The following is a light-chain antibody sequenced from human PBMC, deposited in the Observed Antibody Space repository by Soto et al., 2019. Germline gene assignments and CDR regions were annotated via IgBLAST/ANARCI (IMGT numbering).Light chain of an antibody. J-gene: IGKJ2*01. CDR2: AAS. CDR3: QQTYRTPYT. Sequence: DIQMTQSPSSLSASVGDRVTLTCRASQGISGYLNWYQQRPGQAPKLLIYAASNLQSGVPSRFTGTESGTDFTLTISSLQPEDFATFYCQQTYRTPYTFGQGTKVDIX. CDR1: QGISGY. V-gene: IGKV1-39*01.